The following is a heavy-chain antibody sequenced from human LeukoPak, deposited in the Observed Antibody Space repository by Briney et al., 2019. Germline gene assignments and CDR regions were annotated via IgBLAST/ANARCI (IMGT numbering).Heavy chain of an antibody. CDR1: GFTFSSYA. J-gene: IGHJ4*02. Sequence: GGSLRLSCAASGFTFSSYAMSWVRQAPGRGLEWVSYISGSSRPIYYAVSVKGRFTISRDNAKNSLYLQMNSLRAEDTAVYYCTTGIRGDWGQGTLVTVSS. V-gene: IGHV3-48*01. D-gene: IGHD3-10*01. CDR3: TTGIRGD. CDR2: ISGSSRPI.